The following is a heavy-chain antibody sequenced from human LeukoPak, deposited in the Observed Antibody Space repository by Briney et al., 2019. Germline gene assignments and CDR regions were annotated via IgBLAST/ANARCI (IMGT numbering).Heavy chain of an antibody. CDR2: IYYSGST. CDR3: ARLGRTVTTSFQH. Sequence: PWETLSLTCTVSGGSISSYYWSWIRQPPGKGLEWIGYIYYSGSTNYNPSLKSRVTISVDTSKNQFSLKLSSVTAADTAVYYCARLGRTVTTSFQHWGQGTLVTVSS. CDR1: GGSISSYY. J-gene: IGHJ1*01. D-gene: IGHD4-17*01. V-gene: IGHV4-59*08.